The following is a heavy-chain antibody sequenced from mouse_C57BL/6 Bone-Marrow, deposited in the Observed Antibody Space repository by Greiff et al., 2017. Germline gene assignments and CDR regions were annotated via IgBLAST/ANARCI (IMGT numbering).Heavy chain of an antibody. V-gene: IGHV1-66*01. Sequence: QVQLQQSGPELVKPGASVKISCKASGYSFTSYYIHWVKQRPGQGLEWIGWINPGSGNTKYNEKFKGKGTLTADPSSSTAYRQLSSLTSEDSAVYYGARIPRLLYFDYWGQGTTLTVSS. D-gene: IGHD2-10*01. CDR2: INPGSGNT. CDR1: GYSFTSYY. CDR3: ARIPRLLYFDY. J-gene: IGHJ2*01.